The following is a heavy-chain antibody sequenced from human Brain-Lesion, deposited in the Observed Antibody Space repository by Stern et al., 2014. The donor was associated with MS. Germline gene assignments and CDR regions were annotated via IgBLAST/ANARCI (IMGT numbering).Heavy chain of an antibody. Sequence: QVQLVQSGPGLVKPSQTLSLTCTVSGGSISSGDYYWSWIRQPPGKGLEWIGYHYYSGSTYYNPSLKSRVTISVDTSKNQFSLKLSSVTAADTAVYYCARDRKISYYYMDVWGKGTTVTVSS. J-gene: IGHJ6*03. CDR3: ARDRKISYYYMDV. CDR1: GGSISSGDYY. V-gene: IGHV4-30-4*01. CDR2: HYYSGST.